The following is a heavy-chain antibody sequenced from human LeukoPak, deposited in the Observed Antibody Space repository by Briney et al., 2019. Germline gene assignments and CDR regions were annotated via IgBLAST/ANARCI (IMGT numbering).Heavy chain of an antibody. CDR3: TRLVPAWEGGGSNY. Sequence: PSETLSLTCVGSGYSISNNYFWGWIRPSPGKGLEWTGTVSRSGTTYYNPSLKSRVIISIDTSKNQFSLKLISMTAADTAVYYCTRLVPAWEGGGSNYWGRGTLVTVSS. CDR1: GYSISNNYF. CDR2: VSRSGTT. V-gene: IGHV4-38-2*01. J-gene: IGHJ4*01. D-gene: IGHD1-26*01.